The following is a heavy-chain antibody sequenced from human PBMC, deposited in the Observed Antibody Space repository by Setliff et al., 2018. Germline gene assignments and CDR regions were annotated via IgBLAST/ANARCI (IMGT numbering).Heavy chain of an antibody. J-gene: IGHJ4*02. Sequence: ASVKVSCQVSGYTLTELSRHWVRQAPGKGLEWMGGFDPEDGETIYAQKFQGRVTMTEDTSTDTAYVELSSLRSEDTAVYYCATRLYDSSGYQDLGYWGQGTLVTVSS. CDR1: GYTLTELS. CDR3: ATRLYDSSGYQDLGY. CDR2: FDPEDGET. D-gene: IGHD3-22*01. V-gene: IGHV1-24*01.